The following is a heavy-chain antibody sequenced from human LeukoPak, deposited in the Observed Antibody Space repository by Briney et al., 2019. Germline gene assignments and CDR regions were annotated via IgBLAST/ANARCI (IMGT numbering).Heavy chain of an antibody. CDR2: ISYDGSNK. CDR1: GFTFSSYA. V-gene: IGHV3-30*04. D-gene: IGHD4-11*01. Sequence: PGGSLRLSCAASGFTFSSYAMHWVRRAPGTGLEWVAVISYDGSNKYYADSVKGRFTISRDNSKNTLYLQMNSLRAEDTAVYYCARDLGQYYFDYWGQGTLVTVSS. CDR3: ARDLGQYYFDY. J-gene: IGHJ4*02.